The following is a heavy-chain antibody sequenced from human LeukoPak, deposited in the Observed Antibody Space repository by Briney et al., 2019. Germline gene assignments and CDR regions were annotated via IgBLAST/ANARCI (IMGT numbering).Heavy chain of an antibody. V-gene: IGHV4-39*01. D-gene: IGHD6-13*01. J-gene: IGHJ4*02. Sequence: PSETLSLTCTVSGGSISSSSYYWGWIRQSPGKGLEWIGSIYYSGSTYYNPSLKSRVTISVDTSKNQFSLKLSSVTAADTAVYYCARHLYSSSRNPTFDYWGQGTLVTVSS. CDR1: GGSISSSSYY. CDR3: ARHLYSSSRNPTFDY. CDR2: IYYSGST.